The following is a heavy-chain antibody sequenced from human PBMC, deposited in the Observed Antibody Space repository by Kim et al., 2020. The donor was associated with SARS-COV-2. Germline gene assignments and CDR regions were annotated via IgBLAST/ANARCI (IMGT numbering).Heavy chain of an antibody. J-gene: IGHJ3*02. Sequence: DSVKGRFTISRDNSKNKLYLQMNSLRAEDTAVYYCAKDYYGSGSYSDAFDIWGQGTMVTVSS. V-gene: IGHV3-23*01. CDR3: AKDYYGSGSYSDAFDI. D-gene: IGHD3-10*01.